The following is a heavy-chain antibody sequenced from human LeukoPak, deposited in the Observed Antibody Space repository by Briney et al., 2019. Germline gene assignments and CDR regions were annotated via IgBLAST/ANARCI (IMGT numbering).Heavy chain of an antibody. Sequence: SETLSLTCTVSGGSISSYYWIWIRQPPGKGLEWIGYIYYSGSTNYNPSLKSRVTISVDTSKNQFSLKLSSVTAADTAVYYCAREGRGYSSMSLDYWGQGTLVTVSS. CDR1: GGSISSYY. V-gene: IGHV4-59*01. CDR2: IYYSGST. D-gene: IGHD5-18*01. CDR3: AREGRGYSSMSLDY. J-gene: IGHJ4*02.